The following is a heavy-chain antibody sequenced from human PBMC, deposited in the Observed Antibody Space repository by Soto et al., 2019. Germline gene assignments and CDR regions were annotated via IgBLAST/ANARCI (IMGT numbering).Heavy chain of an antibody. J-gene: IGHJ6*03. CDR3: ARVPEYWYYYYMDV. Sequence: PGGSLRLSCAASGFTFSSYAMSWVRQAPGKGLEWVSAISGSGGSTYYADSVKGRFTISRDNSKNTLYLQMNSLRAEDTAVYYCARVPEYWYYYYMDVWGQGTTVTVSS. D-gene: IGHD2-8*02. V-gene: IGHV3-23*01. CDR1: GFTFSSYA. CDR2: ISGSGGST.